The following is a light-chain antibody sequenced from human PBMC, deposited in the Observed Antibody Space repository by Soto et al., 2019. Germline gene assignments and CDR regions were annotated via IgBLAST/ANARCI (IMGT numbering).Light chain of an antibody. J-gene: IGLJ3*02. Sequence: QSALTQPASVSESLGQSITISCSGTSSDIGGHNFVSWYQQLPGKTPKVLIYGVSNRPSGISNRFSGSKSGNTASLTISGLQAEDEDDYYCTSYTVSNTGVFGGGTKLTVL. CDR3: TSYTVSNTGV. V-gene: IGLV2-14*01. CDR1: SSDIGGHNF. CDR2: GVS.